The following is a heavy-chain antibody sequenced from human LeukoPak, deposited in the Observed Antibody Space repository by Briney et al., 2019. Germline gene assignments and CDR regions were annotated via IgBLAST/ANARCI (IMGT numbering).Heavy chain of an antibody. D-gene: IGHD3-16*02. Sequence: GGSLRLSCAASGFSFSTYAMSWVRQAPGKGLEWVSGVNGNGGSTSYADSVKGRFTIFRDNSKNTVYLQMNSLRVEDMAVYYCAKSLYGGCDYWGQGTVVTVSS. CDR2: VNGNGGST. J-gene: IGHJ4*02. V-gene: IGHV3-23*01. CDR3: AKSLYGGCDY. CDR1: GFSFSTYA.